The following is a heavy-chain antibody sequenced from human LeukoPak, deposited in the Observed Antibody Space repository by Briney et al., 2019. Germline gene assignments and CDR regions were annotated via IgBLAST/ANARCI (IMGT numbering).Heavy chain of an antibody. V-gene: IGHV1-2*04. CDR1: GYTFTGYY. Sequence: ASVKVCCKASGYTFTGYYMHWVRQAPGQGLEWMGWINPNSGGTNYAQKFQGWVTMTRDTSISTAYMELSRLRSDDTAVYYCARSGITGTTRGPTRLNDAFDIWGQGTMVTVSS. J-gene: IGHJ3*02. CDR2: INPNSGGT. D-gene: IGHD1-20*01. CDR3: ARSGITGTTRGPTRLNDAFDI.